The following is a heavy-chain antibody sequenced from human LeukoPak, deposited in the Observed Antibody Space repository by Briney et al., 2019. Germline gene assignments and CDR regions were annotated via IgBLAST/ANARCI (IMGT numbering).Heavy chain of an antibody. J-gene: IGHJ4*02. CDR1: GGTFSSYA. V-gene: IGHV1-69*13. Sequence: SVKVSCKASGGTFSSYAICWVRQAPGQGLEWMGGIIPIFCTTNYAQKFQGRVTITADESTSTAYMELSSLRSEDTAVYYCAKTREYYYGSGSYTTFDYWGQGTLVTVSS. D-gene: IGHD3-10*01. CDR2: IIPIFCTT. CDR3: AKTREYYYGSGSYTTFDY.